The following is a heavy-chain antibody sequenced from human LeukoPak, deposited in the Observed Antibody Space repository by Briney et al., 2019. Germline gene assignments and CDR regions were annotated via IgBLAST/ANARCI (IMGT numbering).Heavy chain of an antibody. CDR2: LHDSGTT. CDR1: GGSISNYY. V-gene: IGHV4-59*08. CDR3: ARPLGYYDSSGYQPLGAFDI. Sequence: ASETLSLTCTVSGGSISNYYWSWIRQPPGKGPEWIAFLHDSGTTNYNPSLKSRVTISVDTSKNQFSLKLSSVTAADTAVYYCARPLGYYDSSGYQPLGAFDIWGQGTMVTVSS. D-gene: IGHD3-22*01. J-gene: IGHJ3*02.